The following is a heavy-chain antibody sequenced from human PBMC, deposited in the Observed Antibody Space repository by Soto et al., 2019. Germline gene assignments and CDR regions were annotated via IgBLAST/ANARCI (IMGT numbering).Heavy chain of an antibody. D-gene: IGHD6-19*01. CDR1: GFTFSIFS. Sequence: EVQLVESGGGLVQPGGSLRLSCAASGFTFSIFSMSWVRQAPGKGLEWISYVNAAANDIYYTDSVRGRFTISRDNAKNSLYLQMNSLRDDDTAVYYGVRDRMWEQWLGPHDAFEIGGQGTMVTVS. CDR3: VRDRMWEQWLGPHDAFEI. V-gene: IGHV3-48*02. CDR2: VNAAANDI. J-gene: IGHJ3*02.